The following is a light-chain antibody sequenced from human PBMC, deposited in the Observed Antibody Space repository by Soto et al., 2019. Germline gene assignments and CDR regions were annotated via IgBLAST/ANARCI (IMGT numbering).Light chain of an antibody. CDR2: EVS. CDR1: SSDVGSYNL. J-gene: IGLJ1*01. V-gene: IGLV2-23*02. Sequence: QSALTQPASVSGSPGQSITISCTGTSSDVGSYNLVSWYQQHPGKAPKLMLYEVSKRPSGVSNRFSGSKSGNTASLTFSGLQAEDEADYYCCSYAGSTTYVFGTGTKVTVL. CDR3: CSYAGSTTYV.